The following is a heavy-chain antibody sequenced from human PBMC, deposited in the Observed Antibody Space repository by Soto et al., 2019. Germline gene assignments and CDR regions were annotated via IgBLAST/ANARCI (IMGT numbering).Heavy chain of an antibody. Sequence: QMRLVQSGPEVKKPGTSVKVSCKASGFTFTSSAMQWVRQARGQRLEWIGWIVVGSGNTNYALTFQERVTITRDMSTSTAYMELSSLRSEDSAVYYCAALDSDNNSWYPYGMDVWGQGTTVTVSS. V-gene: IGHV1-58*02. J-gene: IGHJ6*02. D-gene: IGHD6-13*01. CDR2: IVVGSGNT. CDR3: AALDSDNNSWYPYGMDV. CDR1: GFTFTSSA.